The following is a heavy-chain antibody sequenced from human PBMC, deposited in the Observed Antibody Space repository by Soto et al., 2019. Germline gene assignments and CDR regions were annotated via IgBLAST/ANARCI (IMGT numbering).Heavy chain of an antibody. CDR3: ARDRSCGGDCYFIPDAFDI. J-gene: IGHJ3*02. CDR1: GGTFSSYA. Sequence: QVQLVQSGAEVKKPGSSVKVSCKASGGTFSSYAISWVRQAPGQGLEWMGGIIPIFGTANYAQKFQGRVTITADESTSTAYMELSSLRSEDTAVYYCARDRSCGGDCYFIPDAFDIWGQGTMVTVSS. V-gene: IGHV1-69*01. CDR2: IIPIFGTA. D-gene: IGHD2-21*02.